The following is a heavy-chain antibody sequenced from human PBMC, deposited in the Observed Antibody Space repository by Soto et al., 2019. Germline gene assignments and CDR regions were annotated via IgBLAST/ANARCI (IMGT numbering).Heavy chain of an antibody. Sequence: EVQLAESGGGMVQPGGSLRLCCVASGFTFSSYDMHWVRQALGKGLEYVSSISSNGGTTYYGNSVKGRFTISRDNSKNTLYLQMGSLRAEDMAVYYCVRRVSGYYDYWGQGTLVTVSS. D-gene: IGHD1-26*01. CDR3: VRRVSGYYDY. CDR1: GFTFSSYD. J-gene: IGHJ4*02. CDR2: ISSNGGTT. V-gene: IGHV3-64*01.